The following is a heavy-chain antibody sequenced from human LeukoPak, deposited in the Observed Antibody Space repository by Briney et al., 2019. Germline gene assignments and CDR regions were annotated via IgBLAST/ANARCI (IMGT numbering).Heavy chain of an antibody. CDR1: GFTFSSYA. J-gene: IGHJ6*02. CDR2: ISRGGAYI. V-gene: IGHV3-21*01. CDR3: VREEESTTIRTSHGRDV. Sequence: PGGSLTLSCAASGFTFSSYAMSWVRQAPGKGLEWLSCISRGGAYIYYADSVRGRFTISRDNTKNSLALQMNSLGVEDRAIYYCVREEESTTIRTSHGRDVWGQGTTVSVS. D-gene: IGHD3-3*01.